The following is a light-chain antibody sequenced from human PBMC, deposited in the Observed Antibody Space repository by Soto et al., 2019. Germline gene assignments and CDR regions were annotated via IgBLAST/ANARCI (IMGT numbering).Light chain of an antibody. Sequence: QSALTQPPSASGSPRQSVTISCTGTSSDVGGYNYVSWYQQHPGKAPKLMIYEVSKRPSGVPDRFSGSKSGNTASLTVSGLQAEDEADYYCSSYAGSNNVFXTGT. J-gene: IGLJ1*01. CDR2: EVS. CDR1: SSDVGGYNY. V-gene: IGLV2-8*01. CDR3: SSYAGSNNV.